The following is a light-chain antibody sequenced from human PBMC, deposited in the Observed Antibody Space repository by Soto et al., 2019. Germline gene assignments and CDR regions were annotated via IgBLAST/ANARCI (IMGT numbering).Light chain of an antibody. V-gene: IGLV1-47*01. Sequence: QSALTQSPLASGTPGQRVTISCSGSASTIGRNYVYWYQQLPGTAPKLLIYRNSQRPSGVPDRFSGSKSGTSASLAISGLRSEDEADYYCAAWDDNLSGLYVFGAGTKVTVL. CDR3: AAWDDNLSGLYV. CDR1: ASTIGRNY. J-gene: IGLJ1*01. CDR2: RNS.